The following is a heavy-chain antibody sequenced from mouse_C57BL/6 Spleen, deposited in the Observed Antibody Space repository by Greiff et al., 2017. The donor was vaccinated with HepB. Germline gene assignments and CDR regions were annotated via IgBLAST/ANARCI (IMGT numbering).Heavy chain of an antibody. Sequence: QVQLQQPGAELVKPGASVKLSCKASGYTFTSYWMQWVKQRPGQGLEWIGEIDPSDSYTNYNQKFKGKATLTVDTSSSTAYMQRSSLTSEDSAVYYCARRGGNRHWYFDVWGTGTTVTVSS. CDR2: IDPSDSYT. CDR3: ARRGGNRHWYFDV. J-gene: IGHJ1*03. CDR1: GYTFTSYW. D-gene: IGHD2-1*01. V-gene: IGHV1-50*01.